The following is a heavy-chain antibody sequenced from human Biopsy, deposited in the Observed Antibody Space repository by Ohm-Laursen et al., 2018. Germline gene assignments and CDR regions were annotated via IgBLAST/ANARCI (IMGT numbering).Heavy chain of an antibody. V-gene: IGHV4-34*01. CDR2: ITQSGSP. Sequence: TLSLTCAVYGGSFNGYFWSWIRQPPGKGLEWIGDITQSGSPTNSPPLKGRVTISVDPAKKQFSLTLRSGTAADTAVYYCARVPLPGIGAAYQGRFLYGMDVWGQGTTVSVSS. CDR3: ARVPLPGIGAAYQGRFLYGMDV. D-gene: IGHD6-13*01. J-gene: IGHJ6*02. CDR1: GGSFNGYF.